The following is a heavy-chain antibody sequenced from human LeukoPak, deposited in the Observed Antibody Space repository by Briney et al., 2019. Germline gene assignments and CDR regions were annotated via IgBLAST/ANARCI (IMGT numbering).Heavy chain of an antibody. Sequence: PGGSLRLSCAASGFTFSSYSMNWVRQAPGKGLEWVSSISSSSSYIYYADSVKGRFTISRDNAKNSLYLQMNSLRAEDTAVYYCARDLLFRRYPFDYWGQGTLVTVSS. V-gene: IGHV3-21*01. D-gene: IGHD1-26*01. CDR3: ARDLLFRRYPFDY. CDR2: ISSSSSYI. J-gene: IGHJ4*02. CDR1: GFTFSSYS.